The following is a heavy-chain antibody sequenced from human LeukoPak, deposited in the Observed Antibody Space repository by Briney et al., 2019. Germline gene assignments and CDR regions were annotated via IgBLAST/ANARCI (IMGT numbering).Heavy chain of an antibody. CDR1: GGSIRSYS. D-gene: IGHD6-19*01. Sequence: SETLSLTCTVSGGSIRSYSWSWIRQPAGKGLEWIGRIYTSGSTNYNPSLKSRVTMSVDTSKNQFSLKLTSVTAADTAVYYCARDLSHSGWYQEGYWGQGTLVTVSS. V-gene: IGHV4-4*07. CDR2: IYTSGST. J-gene: IGHJ4*02. CDR3: ARDLSHSGWYQEGY.